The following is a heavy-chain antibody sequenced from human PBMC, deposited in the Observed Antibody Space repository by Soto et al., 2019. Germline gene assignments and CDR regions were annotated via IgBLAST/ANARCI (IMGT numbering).Heavy chain of an antibody. CDR1: GFTFSSYA. J-gene: IGHJ4*02. CDR2: ISGSGGST. CDR3: AKGRYGSGWYDFDC. D-gene: IGHD6-19*01. V-gene: IGHV3-23*01. Sequence: PGGSLRLSCAASGFTFSSYAMSWVRQAPGKGLEWVSAISGSGGSTYYADSVKGRFTISRDNSKSTLYVQMNSLRAEDTAVYYCAKGRYGSGWYDFDCWGQGTLVNVSS.